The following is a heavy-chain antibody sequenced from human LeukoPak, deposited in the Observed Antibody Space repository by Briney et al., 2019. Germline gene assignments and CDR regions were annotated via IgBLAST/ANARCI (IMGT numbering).Heavy chain of an antibody. D-gene: IGHD3-16*01. Sequence: GGSLRLSCAASGFTFDDYEMSWVRQAPGKGLEWVSGINWNGGSTGYADSVKGRFTVSRDNAKSTLYLQMSSLRAEDTAVYYCATSSVWGGAFNIWGQGTMVTVSS. J-gene: IGHJ3*02. CDR2: INWNGGST. CDR3: ATSSVWGGAFNI. V-gene: IGHV3-20*04. CDR1: GFTFDDYE.